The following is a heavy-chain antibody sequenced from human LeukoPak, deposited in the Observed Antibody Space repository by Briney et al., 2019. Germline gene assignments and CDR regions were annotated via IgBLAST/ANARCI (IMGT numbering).Heavy chain of an antibody. J-gene: IGHJ4*02. CDR2: INHSGST. D-gene: IGHD6-13*01. CDR3: ARRGGSSWHRIHY. Sequence: SETLSLTCAVYGGSFSGYYWSWIRQPPGKGLEWIGEINHSGSTNYNPSLKSRVTISVDTSKNQFSLKLSSVTAADTAVYYCARRGGSSWHRIHYWGQGTLVTVSS. CDR1: GGSFSGYY. V-gene: IGHV4-34*01.